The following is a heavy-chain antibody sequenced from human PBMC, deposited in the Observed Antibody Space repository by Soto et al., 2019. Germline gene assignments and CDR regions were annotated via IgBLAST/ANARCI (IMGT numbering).Heavy chain of an antibody. CDR1: GFTFNNYW. CDR3: ARGGWGAYYVDY. J-gene: IGHJ4*02. V-gene: IGHV3-74*01. Sequence: EVQLVESGGGLVQPGGSLRLSCAASGFTFNNYWMHWVRQAPGKGLVWVSRIKYDGSSTSYADSVKGRFTISRDNAKNTLYLQMNSLRGEDTAVYYCARGGWGAYYVDYWGQGTLVTVSS. D-gene: IGHD1-26*01. CDR2: IKYDGSST.